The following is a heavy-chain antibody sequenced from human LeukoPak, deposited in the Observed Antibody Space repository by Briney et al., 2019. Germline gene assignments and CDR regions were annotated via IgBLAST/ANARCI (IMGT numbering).Heavy chain of an antibody. Sequence: GGSLRLSCAASGFTFSSYWMSWVRQAPGKGLEWVGRIKSKADDATTDYAAPVKGRFTISRDDSQNTLFLQMNSLKTEDTAVYYCTTDLGITMIRGVIVYWGQGTLVTVSS. V-gene: IGHV3-15*01. J-gene: IGHJ4*02. CDR3: TTDLGITMIRGVIVY. CDR2: IKSKADDATT. CDR1: GFTFSSYW. D-gene: IGHD3-10*01.